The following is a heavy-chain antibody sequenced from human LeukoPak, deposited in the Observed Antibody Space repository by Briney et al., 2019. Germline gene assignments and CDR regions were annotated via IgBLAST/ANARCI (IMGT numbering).Heavy chain of an antibody. CDR2: IYPGDSDT. CDR3: ASCGGDCHIAPELDAFDI. Sequence: GESLKISCKGSGYSFTSYWIGWVRQMPGKGLEWMGIIYPGDSDTRYSPSFQGQVTISADKSISTAYLQWSSLKASDTAMYYCASCGGDCHIAPELDAFDIWGQGTMVTVSS. V-gene: IGHV5-51*01. CDR1: GYSFTSYW. J-gene: IGHJ3*02. D-gene: IGHD2-21*02.